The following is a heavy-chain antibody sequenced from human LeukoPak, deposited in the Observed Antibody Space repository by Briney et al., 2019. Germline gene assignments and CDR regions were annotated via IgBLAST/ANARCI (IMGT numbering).Heavy chain of an antibody. CDR1: GGSISSGGYY. V-gene: IGHV4-31*03. D-gene: IGHD1-26*01. CDR3: ARDEGPVVGATSYFDY. J-gene: IGHJ4*02. Sequence: SETLSLTCTVSGGSISSGGYYWSWIRQHPGKGLEWIGYIYYSGSTYYNPSLKSRVTISVYTSKNQFSLKLSSVTAADTAVYYCARDEGPVVGATSYFDYWGQGTLVTVSS. CDR2: IYYSGST.